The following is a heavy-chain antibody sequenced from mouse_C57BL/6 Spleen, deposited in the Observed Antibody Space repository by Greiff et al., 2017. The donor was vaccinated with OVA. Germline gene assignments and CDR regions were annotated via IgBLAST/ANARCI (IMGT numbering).Heavy chain of an antibody. V-gene: IGHV1-18*01. Sequence: EVQGVESGPELVKPGASVKIPCKASGYTFTDYNMDWVKQSHGKSLEWIGDINPNNGGTIYNQKFKGKATLTVDKSSSTAYMELRSLTSEDTAVYYCASAYYSNYRFAYWGQGTLVTVSA. D-gene: IGHD2-5*01. CDR1: GYTFTDYN. CDR3: ASAYYSNYRFAY. J-gene: IGHJ3*01. CDR2: INPNNGGT.